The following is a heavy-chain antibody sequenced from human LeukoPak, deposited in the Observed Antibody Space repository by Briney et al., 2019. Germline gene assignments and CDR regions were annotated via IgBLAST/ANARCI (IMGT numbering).Heavy chain of an antibody. Sequence: PGRPLRLSCAASGVTFSSYGMHWVRQAPGKGLEWVAVIWYDGSNKYYADSVKGRFTISRDNSKNTLYLQMSRLRAEDTAVYYCAREKLSFFDSSGYFDYWGQGTLVTVSS. CDR2: IWYDGSNK. CDR3: AREKLSFFDSSGYFDY. CDR1: GVTFSSYG. D-gene: IGHD3-22*01. V-gene: IGHV3-33*01. J-gene: IGHJ4*02.